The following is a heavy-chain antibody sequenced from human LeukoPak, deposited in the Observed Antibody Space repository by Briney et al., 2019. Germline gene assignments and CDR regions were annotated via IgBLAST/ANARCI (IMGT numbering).Heavy chain of an antibody. Sequence: GGSLRLSCAASGFDFRSYDLSWVRQTPGKGLECVSTISRGVGSTSYADSVKGRFTISRDNSKNTLYLQMNNLRADDTAVYYCVKKGQADDDGKPDWGQGTLVTVSS. CDR1: GFDFRSYD. J-gene: IGHJ4*02. CDR2: ISRGVGST. V-gene: IGHV3-23*01. D-gene: IGHD1-1*01. CDR3: VKKGQADDDGKPD.